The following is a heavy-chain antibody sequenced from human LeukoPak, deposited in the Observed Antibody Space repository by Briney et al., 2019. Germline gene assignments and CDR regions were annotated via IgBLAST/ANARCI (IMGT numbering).Heavy chain of an antibody. D-gene: IGHD3-10*01. Sequence: PSETLSLPCTVSGGSVSSGSYYWSWIRQPPGKGLEWIGNIYYSGSTNYNPSLKSRVTISVDTSKNQFSLKLSSVTAADTAVYYCARDGGVYYGSGSYIYPWGQGTLVTVSS. V-gene: IGHV4-61*01. CDR2: IYYSGST. J-gene: IGHJ5*02. CDR1: GGSVSSGSYY. CDR3: ARDGGVYYGSGSYIYP.